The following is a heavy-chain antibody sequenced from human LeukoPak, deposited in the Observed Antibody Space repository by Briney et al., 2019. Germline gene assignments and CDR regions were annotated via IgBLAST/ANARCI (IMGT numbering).Heavy chain of an antibody. CDR1: GGSISSYY. V-gene: IGHV4-4*09. D-gene: IGHD3-3*01. CDR2: IYTSGST. Sequence: MSSETLSLTCTVSGGSISSYYWSWIRQPPGKGLEWIGYIYTSGSTNYNPSLKSRVTISVDTSKNQFSLKLSSVTAADTAVYYCARSRVVSGYYMDVWGKGTTVTVSS. J-gene: IGHJ6*03. CDR3: ARSRVVSGYYMDV.